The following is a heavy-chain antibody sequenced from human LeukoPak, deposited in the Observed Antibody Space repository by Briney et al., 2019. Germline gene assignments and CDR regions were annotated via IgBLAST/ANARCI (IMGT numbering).Heavy chain of an antibody. D-gene: IGHD3-9*01. CDR3: ASHLEDYDILTGYYHDAFDI. Sequence: SETLSLTCTVSGGSISSYYWSWIRQPPGRGLEWIGYIYYIGSTNYSPSLKSRVTISVDTTKNQFSLKLSSVTAADTAVYYCASHLEDYDILTGYYHDAFDIWGKVTMVTVSS. CDR2: IYYIGST. J-gene: IGHJ3*02. V-gene: IGHV4-59*01. CDR1: GGSISSYY.